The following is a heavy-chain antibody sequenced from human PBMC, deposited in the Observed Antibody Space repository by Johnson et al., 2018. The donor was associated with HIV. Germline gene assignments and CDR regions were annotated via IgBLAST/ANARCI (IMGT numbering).Heavy chain of an antibody. CDR1: GFTFSSYW. Sequence: VQLVESGGGLVQPGGSLTLSCAASGFTFSSYWMHWVRQVAGKGLVWVARINSDGSRTNYADSVKGRFTISRDNAKNTLYLQMNSLRAEDTAVYYCARDLPWSSSSFDAFDIWGQGTMVTVSS. CDR3: ARDLPWSSSSFDAFDI. J-gene: IGHJ3*02. CDR2: INSDGSRT. D-gene: IGHD6-6*01. V-gene: IGHV3-74*01.